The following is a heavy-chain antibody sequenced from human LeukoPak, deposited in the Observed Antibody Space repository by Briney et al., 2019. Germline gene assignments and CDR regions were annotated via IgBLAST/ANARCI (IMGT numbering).Heavy chain of an antibody. D-gene: IGHD5-18*01. J-gene: IGHJ4*02. Sequence: PVKVSCKASGGTFSSYAISWVRQAPGQGLEWMGGIIPIFGTANYAQKFQGRVTITADESTSTAYMELSSLRSEDTAVYYCARDIYYTRGYSYGTFDYWGQGTLVTVSS. V-gene: IGHV1-69*01. CDR3: ARDIYYTRGYSYGTFDY. CDR2: IIPIFGTA. CDR1: GGTFSSYA.